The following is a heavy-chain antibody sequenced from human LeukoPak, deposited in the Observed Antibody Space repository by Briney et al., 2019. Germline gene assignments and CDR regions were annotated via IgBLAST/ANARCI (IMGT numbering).Heavy chain of an antibody. D-gene: IGHD7-27*01. Sequence: GGSLRLSCEASVFTFSNYGMTWVRQAPGKGLEWVSGITGSSTWTYYADSVKGRFTISRVNSKNTLHLQMDSLTGEDLAIYYCARDVVSLGTGYFDLWGRGTLVTVSS. CDR2: ITGSSTWT. CDR1: VFTFSNYG. V-gene: IGHV3-23*01. CDR3: ARDVVSLGTGYFDL. J-gene: IGHJ2*01.